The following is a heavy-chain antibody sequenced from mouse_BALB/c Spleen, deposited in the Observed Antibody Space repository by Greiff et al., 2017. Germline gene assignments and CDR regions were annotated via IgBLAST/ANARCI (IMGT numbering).Heavy chain of an antibody. J-gene: IGHJ3*01. V-gene: IGHV7-3*02. CDR2: IRNKANGYTT. Sequence: EVQLMESGGGLVQPGGSLRLSCATSGFTFTDYYMSWVRQPPGKALEWLGFIRNKANGYTTEYSASVKGRFTISRDNSQSVLYLQMNTLRAEDSATYYGTRDEVDGYDESAYWGQGTLVTVSA. CDR1: GFTFTDYY. D-gene: IGHD2-2*01. CDR3: TRDEVDGYDESAY.